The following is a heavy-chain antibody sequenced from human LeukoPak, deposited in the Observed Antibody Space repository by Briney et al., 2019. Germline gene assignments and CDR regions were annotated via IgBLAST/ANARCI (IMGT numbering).Heavy chain of an antibody. CDR2: VRGSGGVT. J-gene: IGHJ1*01. D-gene: IGHD3-3*02. V-gene: IGHV3-23*01. Sequence: GGSLRLSCAASGFTFSNYAMSWVRQAPGKGLEWVSGVRGSGGVTYHADSVKGRFTISRDNSKNTLHLQMNSLRAEDTAVYYCATFLAIVTARDSLYFQHWGQGTLVTVSS. CDR1: GFTFSNYA. CDR3: ATFLAIVTARDSLYFQH.